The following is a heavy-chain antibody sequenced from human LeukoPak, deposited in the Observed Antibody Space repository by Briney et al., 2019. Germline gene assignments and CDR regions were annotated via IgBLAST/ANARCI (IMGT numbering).Heavy chain of an antibody. V-gene: IGHV1-8*01. D-gene: IGHD2-15*01. J-gene: IGHJ6*03. CDR2: MNPNSGNT. Sequence: GASVKVSCKASGYTFTSYDINWVRQATGQGLEWMGWMNPNSGNTGYAQKFQGRVTMTRNTSISTAYMELSSLRSEDTAVYYCARGYCSGGSRYTPYFRYYYYMDVWGKGTTVTISS. CDR3: ARGYCSGGSRYTPYFRYYYYMDV. CDR1: GYTFTSYD.